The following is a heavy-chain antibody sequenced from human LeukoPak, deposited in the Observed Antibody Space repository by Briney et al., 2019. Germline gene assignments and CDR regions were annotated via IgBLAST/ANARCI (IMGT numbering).Heavy chain of an antibody. J-gene: IGHJ6*03. CDR1: GGSISSYY. Sequence: SETLSLTCTVSGGSISSYYWSWIRQPPGKGLEWIGYIYYSGSTNYNPSLKSRVTISVDTSKNQFSLKLSSVTAADTAVYHCARGGGNYDYYYYYMDVWGKGTTVTVSS. V-gene: IGHV4-59*01. D-gene: IGHD4-23*01. CDR3: ARGGGNYDYYYYYMDV. CDR2: IYYSGST.